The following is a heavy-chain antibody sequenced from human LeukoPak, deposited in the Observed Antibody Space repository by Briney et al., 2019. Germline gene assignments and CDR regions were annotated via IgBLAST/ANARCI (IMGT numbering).Heavy chain of an antibody. CDR2: ISYDGSNK. D-gene: IGHD6-19*01. Sequence: PGGSLRPSCAASGFTFSSYAMHWVRQAPGKGLEWVAVISYDGSNKYYADSVKGRFTISRDNSKNTLYLQMNSLRAEDTAVYYCARDLTGGLSSGWLAYWGQGTLVTASS. J-gene: IGHJ4*02. V-gene: IGHV3-30-3*01. CDR1: GFTFSSYA. CDR3: ARDLTGGLSSGWLAY.